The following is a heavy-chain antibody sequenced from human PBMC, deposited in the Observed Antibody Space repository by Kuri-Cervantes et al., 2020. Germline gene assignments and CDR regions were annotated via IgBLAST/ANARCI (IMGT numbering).Heavy chain of an antibody. V-gene: IGHV1-69*06. D-gene: IGHD4-23*01. Sequence: SVKVSCKASGGTFSSYAISWVRQAPGQGLEWMGGIIPIFGTANYAQKFQGRVTITADKSTSTAYMELSSLRSEDTAVYYCARDPSDYGGHLDYWGQGTLVTVSS. CDR3: ARDPSDYGGHLDY. CDR1: GGTFSSYA. J-gene: IGHJ4*02. CDR2: IIPIFGTA.